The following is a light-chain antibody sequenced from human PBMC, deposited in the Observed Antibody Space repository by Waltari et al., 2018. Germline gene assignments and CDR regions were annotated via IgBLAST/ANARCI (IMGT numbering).Light chain of an antibody. CDR2: EVT. V-gene: IGLV2-23*02. CDR3: CSYVGLGTYV. J-gene: IGLJ1*01. CDR1: SSAVGSYNL. Sequence: SGLAQPASASGSPGQSITFTRTGTSSAVGSYNLVSWYQQRPGKAPRLLIYEVTKRAPGTSDRFSASKSGNTASLSISGLQAQEDEADYYCCSYVGLGTYVFGTGTKVTV.